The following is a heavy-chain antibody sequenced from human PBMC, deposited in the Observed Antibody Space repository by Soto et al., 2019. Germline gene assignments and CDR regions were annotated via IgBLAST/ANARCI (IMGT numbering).Heavy chain of an antibody. J-gene: IGHJ4*02. CDR1: GFTFRSYA. CDR3: ARSRSGAVADSFDF. D-gene: IGHD3-10*01. V-gene: IGHV3-30*04. Sequence: GSLRLSCAASGFTFRSYAIHWVRQAPGKGLEWVAVISRDGTNKYYVDSVKGRFTISRDNSKDTVYLQMNSLRDEDSAMFYCARSRSGAVADSFDFWGQGTLVTVSS. CDR2: ISRDGTNK.